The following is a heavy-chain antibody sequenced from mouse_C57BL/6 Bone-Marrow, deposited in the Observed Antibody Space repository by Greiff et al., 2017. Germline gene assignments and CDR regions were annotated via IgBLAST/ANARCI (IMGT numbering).Heavy chain of an antibody. D-gene: IGHD1-1*01. CDR1: GYTFTSYW. V-gene: IGHV1-55*01. CDR2: IYPGSGST. Sequence: VQLQQPGAELVKPGASVQMSCKASGYTFTSYWITWVKQRPGQGLEWIGDIYPGSGSTNYNEKFKSKATLTVDTSSSTAYMQLSSLTSKDSAVYYCARGAYGSTIDYWGQGTTLTVSS. CDR3: ARGAYGSTIDY. J-gene: IGHJ2*01.